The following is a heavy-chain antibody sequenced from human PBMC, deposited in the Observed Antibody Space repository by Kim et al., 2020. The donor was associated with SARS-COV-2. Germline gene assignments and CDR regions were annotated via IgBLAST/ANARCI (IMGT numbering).Heavy chain of an antibody. CDR3: AREYSSGWYGPSLFDY. D-gene: IGHD6-19*01. J-gene: IGHJ4*02. V-gene: IGHV3-21*01. CDR2: ISSSSSYI. Sequence: GGSLRLSCAASGFTFSSYSMNWVRQAPGKGLEWVSSISSSSSYIYYADSVKGRFTISRDNAKNSLYLQMNSLRAEDTAVYYCAREYSSGWYGPSLFDYWGQGTLVTVSS. CDR1: GFTFSSYS.